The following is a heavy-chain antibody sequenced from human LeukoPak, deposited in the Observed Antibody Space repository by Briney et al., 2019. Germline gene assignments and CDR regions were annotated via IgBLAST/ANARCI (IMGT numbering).Heavy chain of an antibody. V-gene: IGHV3-30*03. J-gene: IGHJ6*02. Sequence: PGRSLRLSCAASGFSFNAYWMHWVSQAPGTGLEWVAVMSYDESTKYYADSVKGRFTISRDNPRNTLFLQMNSVRAEDTAVYYCARDDQSVTMGRGQVNYYYYGMDVWGQGTTVTVSS. D-gene: IGHD3-10*01. CDR3: ARDDQSVTMGRGQVNYYYYGMDV. CDR1: GFSFNAYW. CDR2: MSYDESTK.